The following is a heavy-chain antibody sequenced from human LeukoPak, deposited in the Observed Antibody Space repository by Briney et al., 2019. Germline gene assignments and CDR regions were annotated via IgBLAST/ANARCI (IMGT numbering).Heavy chain of an antibody. CDR3: ARNHDYGDYVGY. CDR2: IIPILGIA. J-gene: IGHJ4*02. Sequence: SVKVSCKASGGTFSSYTISWVRQAPGQGLEWMGRIIPILGIANYAQKYQGRVTITADKSTSTAYMELSSLRSEDTAVYYCARNHDYGDYVGYWGQGTLVTVSS. D-gene: IGHD4-17*01. CDR1: GGTFSSYT. V-gene: IGHV1-69*02.